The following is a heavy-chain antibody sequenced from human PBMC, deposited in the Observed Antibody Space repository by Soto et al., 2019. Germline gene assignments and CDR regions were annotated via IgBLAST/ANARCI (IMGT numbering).Heavy chain of an antibody. CDR3: ARMQTSGWFWDY. CDR1: GYTFTSYA. CDR2: INAGNGNT. V-gene: IGHV1-3*01. J-gene: IGHJ4*02. Sequence: ASVKVSCKASGYTFTSYAIHWVRQAPGQRLEWMGWINAGNGNTKYSQKFQGRVTITRDTSATTAYMELSSLGSEDTAMYYCARMQTSGWFWDYWGQGTLVTVSS. D-gene: IGHD6-19*01.